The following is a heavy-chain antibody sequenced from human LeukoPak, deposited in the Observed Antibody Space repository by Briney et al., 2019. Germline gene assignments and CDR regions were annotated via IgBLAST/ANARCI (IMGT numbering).Heavy chain of an antibody. CDR2: IDPSDSYI. D-gene: IGHD5-12*01. CDR3: ARHSGGYDLDY. Sequence: GESLKISCKGFGYSFTSYWITWVRQMPGKGLGYMGGIDPSDSYIQYSPSSQGHVTISVDKSISTAYLQWSSLKASDSAMYYCARHSGGYDLDYWGQGTLVTVSS. V-gene: IGHV5-10-1*01. J-gene: IGHJ4*02. CDR1: GYSFTSYW.